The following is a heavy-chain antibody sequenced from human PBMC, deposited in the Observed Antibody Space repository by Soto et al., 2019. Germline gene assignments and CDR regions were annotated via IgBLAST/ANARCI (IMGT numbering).Heavy chain of an antibody. V-gene: IGHV4-39*07. CDR2: IYYSGST. J-gene: IGHJ4*02. CDR3: ARDPGDRGPYYFDY. CDR1: GGSISSSSYY. Sequence: SETLSLTCTVSGGSISSSSYYWGWIRQPPGKGLEWIGSIYYSGSTYYNPSLKSRVTISVATSKNQFSLKLSSVTAADTAVYYWARDPGDRGPYYFDYWGQGTLVTVSS. D-gene: IGHD7-27*01.